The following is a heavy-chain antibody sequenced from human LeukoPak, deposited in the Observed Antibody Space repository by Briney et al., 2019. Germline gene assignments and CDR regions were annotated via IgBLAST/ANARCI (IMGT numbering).Heavy chain of an antibody. CDR1: GFIFSSYG. V-gene: IGHV3-48*04. D-gene: IGHD3-22*01. J-gene: IGHJ4*02. CDR3: ARDLRSSGYYAFDY. Sequence: GGSLRLSCAASGFIFSSYGMNWVCQAPGKGLEWVSYISSSGSTIYYADSVKGRFTISRDNAKNSLYLQMNSLRAEDTAVYYCARDLRSSGYYAFDYWGREPWSPSPQ. CDR2: ISSSGSTI.